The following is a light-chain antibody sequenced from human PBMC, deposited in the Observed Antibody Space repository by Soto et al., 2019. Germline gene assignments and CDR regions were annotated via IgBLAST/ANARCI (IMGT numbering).Light chain of an antibody. V-gene: IGLV4-60*02. Sequence: QSVLTQSSSASASLGSSVKLTCTLSSGHSSYIIAWHQQQPGKAPRYLMKLEGSGSYNKGSGVPDRFSGSSSGADRYRTISNLQFEDEADYYCETWDINTHVVFGGGTKLTVL. CDR2: LEGSGSY. CDR3: ETWDINTHVV. CDR1: SGHSSYI. J-gene: IGLJ2*01.